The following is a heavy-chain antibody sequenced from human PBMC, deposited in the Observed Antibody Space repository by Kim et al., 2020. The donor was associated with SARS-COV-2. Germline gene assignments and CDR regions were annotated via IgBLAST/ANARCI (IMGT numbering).Heavy chain of an antibody. J-gene: IGHJ6*02. CDR3: ARGKWLIPRKYYGMDV. Sequence: ASVKVSCKASGYTLTSYDINWVRQATGQGLEWMGWMDPNSGNTGYAQKFQGRVTMTSSTSISTAYMELSSLRSEDTAVYFCARGKWLIPRKYYGMDVWGQGTTVTVSS. CDR2: MDPNSGNT. CDR1: GYTLTSYD. V-gene: IGHV1-8*01. D-gene: IGHD6-19*01.